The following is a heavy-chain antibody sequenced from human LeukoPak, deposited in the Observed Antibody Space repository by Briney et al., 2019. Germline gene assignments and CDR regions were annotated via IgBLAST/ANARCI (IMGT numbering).Heavy chain of an antibody. J-gene: IGHJ4*02. CDR3: ARRPGLERYYFDY. CDR1: GFTFSSYA. Sequence: GGSLGLSCAASGFTFSSYAMSWVRQAPGKGLQWVSTISGSGGSTYYADSVKGRFTISRYNSKNTLYLQVNSLRAEDTAVYYCARRPGLERYYFDYWGQGTLVTVSS. CDR2: ISGSGGST. V-gene: IGHV3-23*01. D-gene: IGHD1-1*01.